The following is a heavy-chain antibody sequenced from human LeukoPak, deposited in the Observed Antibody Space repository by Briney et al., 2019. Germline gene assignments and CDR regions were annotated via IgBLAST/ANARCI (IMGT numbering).Heavy chain of an antibody. CDR3: TTGIVGAANYYYYGMDV. J-gene: IGHJ6*02. D-gene: IGHD1-26*01. CDR2: ISSSSSYT. CDR1: GFTFSDYY. Sequence: GGSLRLSCAASGFTFSDYYMSWIRQAPGKGLEWVSYISSSSSYTNYADSVKGRFTISRDNAKNSLYLQMNSLRAEDTAVYYCTTGIVGAANYYYYGMDVWGQGTTVTVSS. V-gene: IGHV3-11*05.